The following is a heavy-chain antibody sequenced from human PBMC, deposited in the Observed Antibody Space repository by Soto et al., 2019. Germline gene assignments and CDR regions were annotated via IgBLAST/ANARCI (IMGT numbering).Heavy chain of an antibody. V-gene: IGHV3-23*01. J-gene: IGHJ1*01. CDR1: GFTFSSYA. Sequence: PGGSLRLSCAASGFTFSSYAMSWVRQAPGKGLEWVSAISGSGGSTYYADSVKGRFTISRDNSKNTLYLQMNSLRAEDTAVYYCAKDRQWLAQYTEYFQHWGQGTLVTVSS. CDR3: AKDRQWLAQYTEYFQH. D-gene: IGHD6-19*01. CDR2: ISGSGGST.